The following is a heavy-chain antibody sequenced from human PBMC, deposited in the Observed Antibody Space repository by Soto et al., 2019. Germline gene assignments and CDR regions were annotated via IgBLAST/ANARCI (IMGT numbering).Heavy chain of an antibody. J-gene: IGHJ4*02. CDR3: ARGGYYGSGSYTRLANY. D-gene: IGHD3-10*01. V-gene: IGHV4-34*01. CDR2: INHSGST. CDR1: GGSISSHY. Sequence: SETLSLTCTVSGGSISSHYWSWIRQPPGKGLEWIGEINHSGSTNYNPSLKSRVTISVDTSKNQFSLKLSSVTAADTAVYYCARGGYYGSGSYTRLANYWGQGTLVTVSS.